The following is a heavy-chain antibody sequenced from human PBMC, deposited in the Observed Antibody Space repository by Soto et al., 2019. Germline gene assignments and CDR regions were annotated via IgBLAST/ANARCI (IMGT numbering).Heavy chain of an antibody. Sequence: QLQLQESGPGLVKPSETLSLTCTVSGGSISSSTHYWAWIRQPPGKGLEWIGTIYYSGSTYYNPSLKSRLPISGDTSNNQFPLKLSSVTAAETAVYYCARQRTIAVAGGDHSSGMDVWGQGTTVTVSS. CDR2: IYYSGST. CDR3: ARQRTIAVAGGDHSSGMDV. J-gene: IGHJ6*02. CDR1: GGSISSSTHY. V-gene: IGHV4-39*01. D-gene: IGHD6-19*01.